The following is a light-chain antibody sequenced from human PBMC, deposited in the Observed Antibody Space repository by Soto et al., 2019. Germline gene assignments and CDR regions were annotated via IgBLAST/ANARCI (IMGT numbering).Light chain of an antibody. J-gene: IGKJ1*01. CDR2: DAS. Sequence: VQRKQSPSPLTASLGKRVDIGGRRSQSISSWLAWYQQKPGKAPKLLIYDASSLESGVPSRFSGSGSGTEFTLTMSSLQPDDFATYYCQQYYSYSPWTFGQGTKVDIK. CDR3: QQYYSYSPWT. CDR1: QSISSW. V-gene: IGKV1-5*01.